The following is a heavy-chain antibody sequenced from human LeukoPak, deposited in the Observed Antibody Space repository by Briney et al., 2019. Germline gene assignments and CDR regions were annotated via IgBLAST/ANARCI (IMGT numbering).Heavy chain of an antibody. Sequence: TGGSLRLSCAASGFTFSDYYINWIRQAPGKGLEWVSIIHNDGSTYYADSVKGRFTVSRDNSKNTVSLQMDSLRVDDTGVYYCARGFLQLTPYYFDYWGQGTLVTVSS. CDR3: ARGFLQLTPYYFDY. CDR1: GFTFSDYY. J-gene: IGHJ4*02. V-gene: IGHV3-66*01. D-gene: IGHD5-18*01. CDR2: IHNDGST.